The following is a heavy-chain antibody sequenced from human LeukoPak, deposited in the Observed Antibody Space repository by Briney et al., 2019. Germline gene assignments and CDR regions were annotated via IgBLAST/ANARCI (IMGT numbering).Heavy chain of an antibody. J-gene: IGHJ6*02. CDR1: GYTFTNYA. V-gene: IGHV1-3*01. CDR2: INAGNGNT. Sequence: ASVKVSCKASGYTFTNYAIHWVRQAPGQRPEWMGWINAGNGNTKYSQKFQGRVTITRDTSASTAYMELSSLRSEDTAVYYCARGGRSSYGMDVWGQGTTVTVSS. CDR3: ARGGRSSYGMDV. D-gene: IGHD1-26*01.